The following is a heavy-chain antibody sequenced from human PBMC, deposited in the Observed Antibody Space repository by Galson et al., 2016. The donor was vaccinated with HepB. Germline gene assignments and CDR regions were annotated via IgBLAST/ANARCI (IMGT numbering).Heavy chain of an antibody. D-gene: IGHD1-14*01. V-gene: IGHV1-2*02. J-gene: IGHJ4*02. CDR1: GYTFRDYY. CDR3: ARDIHGNRDY. CDR2: VSPKNGGT. Sequence: SVKVSCKASGYTFRDYYIHWVRQAPGQGPEWMGWVSPKNGGTMYAQKFQGRVTMTRDTSISTAYMELSNLRSDDTAVYYCARDIHGNRDYWGQGTLVTVSS.